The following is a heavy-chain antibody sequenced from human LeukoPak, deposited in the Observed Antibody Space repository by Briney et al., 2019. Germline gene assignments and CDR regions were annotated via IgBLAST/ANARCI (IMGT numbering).Heavy chain of an antibody. CDR2: IHYSGST. V-gene: IGHV4-38-2*01. CDR3: ARHRYFDY. Sequence: SETLSLTCAVSGYSISSAFYWGWIRQSPGKGLEWIGTIHYSGSTSYNPSLKSRVTIPVDTSKNQFSLKLRSVTAADTAVYYCARHRYFDYWGQGTLVTVSS. J-gene: IGHJ4*02. CDR1: GYSISSAFY.